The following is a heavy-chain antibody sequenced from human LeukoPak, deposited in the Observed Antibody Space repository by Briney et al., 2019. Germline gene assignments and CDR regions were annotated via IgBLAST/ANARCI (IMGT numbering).Heavy chain of an antibody. D-gene: IGHD3-16*02. J-gene: IGHJ4*02. CDR3: ARGLGELSLYGDPAS. V-gene: IGHV4-59*01. CDR2: IYYSRST. CDR1: GGSISSYY. Sequence: SETLSLNCTVSGGSISSYYWIWLRQPPGKGLEWIGYIYYSRSTNYNPSLKSRVTISVDTSKNQFSLKLSSVTAADTAVYYCARGLGELSLYGDPASWGQGTLVTVSS.